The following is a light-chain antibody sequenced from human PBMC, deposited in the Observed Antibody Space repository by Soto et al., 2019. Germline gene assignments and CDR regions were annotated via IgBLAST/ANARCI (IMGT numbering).Light chain of an antibody. J-gene: IGLJ2*01. CDR3: AGWDNSLAVVL. Sequence: QSALTQPPSRSGTPGQRVTISCTGSSSNIGSNFVYWYQQLPGAAPRLLMYGDNQRPSGVSDRFSGSKSGTSASLAISGLRSEDEADYYCAGWDNSLAVVLFGGGTKVTVL. CDR1: SSNIGSNF. CDR2: GDN. V-gene: IGLV1-47*02.